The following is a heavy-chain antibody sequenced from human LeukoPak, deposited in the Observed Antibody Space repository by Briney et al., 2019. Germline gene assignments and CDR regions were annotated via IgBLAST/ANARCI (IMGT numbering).Heavy chain of an antibody. D-gene: IGHD6-13*01. CDR2: IYTSGST. CDR1: GGSISSYY. Sequence: SETLSLTCTVSGGSISSYYWSWIRQPAGKGLEWIGRIYTSGSTNYNPSLKSRVTMSVDTSKNQFSLKLSSVTAADTAVYYCARGCIAAAGGEVLRNYYYYMDVWGKGTTVTVSS. V-gene: IGHV4-4*07. CDR3: ARGCIAAAGGEVLRNYYYYMDV. J-gene: IGHJ6*03.